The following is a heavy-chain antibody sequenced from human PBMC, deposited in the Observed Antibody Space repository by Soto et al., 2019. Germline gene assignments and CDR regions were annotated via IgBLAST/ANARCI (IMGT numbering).Heavy chain of an antibody. CDR3: ARASLTIFGAPYGMDV. CDR2: ISGYNGDT. D-gene: IGHD3-3*01. CDR1: GYSFPRYS. Sequence: GASVKVSYKACGYSFPRYSIRWVGQAPGKGLEWMGWISGYNGDTEYPKNFQGTLTMTIDTSTTTASMELRSLRSDDTAVYFYARASLTIFGAPYGMDVWGQGTSVTVSS. J-gene: IGHJ6*02. V-gene: IGHV1-18*04.